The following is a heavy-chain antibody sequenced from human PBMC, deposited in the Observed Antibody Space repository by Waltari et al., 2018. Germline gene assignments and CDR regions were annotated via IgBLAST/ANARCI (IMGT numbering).Heavy chain of an antibody. J-gene: IGHJ4*02. Sequence: QGQLVQSGSEVQKPGSSVKVSCKASGGNFSTYPISWLRQAPGQGLEWMGGIIPIFGTANYAQKFQGRVTITTDESTSTAYMELSSLRSEDTAVYYCARDPTDGSGSYWGQGTLVTVSS. CDR1: GGNFSTYP. V-gene: IGHV1-69*05. CDR2: IIPIFGTA. D-gene: IGHD3-10*01. CDR3: ARDPTDGSGSY.